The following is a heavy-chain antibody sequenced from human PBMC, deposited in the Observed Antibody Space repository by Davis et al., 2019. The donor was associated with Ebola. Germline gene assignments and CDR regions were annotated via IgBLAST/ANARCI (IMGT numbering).Heavy chain of an antibody. CDR2: IYYSGST. J-gene: IGHJ6*03. CDR1: GGSISSSSYY. D-gene: IGHD3-16*01. CDR3: ARDPPLSPSAFNWRSSYYMDV. V-gene: IGHV4-39*07. Sequence: SETLSLTCTVSGGSISSSSYYWGWIRQPPGKGLEWIGSIYYSGSTNYNPSLKSRVTISVDTSKNQFSLKLSSVTAADTAVYYCARDPPLSPSAFNWRSSYYMDVWGKGTTVTVSS.